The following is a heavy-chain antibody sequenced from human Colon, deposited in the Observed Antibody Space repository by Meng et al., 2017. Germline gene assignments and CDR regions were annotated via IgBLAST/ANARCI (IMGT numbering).Heavy chain of an antibody. CDR1: GYSISSGYY. J-gene: IGHJ4*02. CDR3: ARVNYFGSGNYPDY. Sequence: GSLRLSCTVSGYSISSGYYWGWIRQPPGKGLEWVGSIYHGGITYYNPSLKSRITISVDTSKNHFSRKLSSVTAEDTAGYYCARVNYFGSGNYPDYWGPGTLVTVSS. CDR2: IYHGGIT. V-gene: IGHV4-38-2*02. D-gene: IGHD3-10*01.